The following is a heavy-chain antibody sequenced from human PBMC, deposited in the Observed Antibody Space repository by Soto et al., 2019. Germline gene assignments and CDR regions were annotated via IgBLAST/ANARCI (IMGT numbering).Heavy chain of an antibody. CDR3: ASSPMDPDYYYYYGMDV. V-gene: IGHV1-2*02. Sequence: QVQLVQSGAEVKKPGASVKVSCKASGYTFTGYYMHWVRQAPGQGLERMGWINPNSGGTNYAQKFQGRVTMTRDTSISTAYMELSRLRSDDTAVYYCASSPMDPDYYYYYGMDVWGQGTTVTVSS. CDR2: INPNSGGT. J-gene: IGHJ6*02. D-gene: IGHD3-10*01. CDR1: GYTFTGYY.